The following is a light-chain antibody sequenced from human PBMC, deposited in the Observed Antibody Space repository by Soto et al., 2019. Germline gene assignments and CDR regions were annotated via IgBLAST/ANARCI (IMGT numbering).Light chain of an antibody. CDR2: DAS. CDR1: QTISTR. Sequence: DIQMTQSPSTLSASVGDRVTITCRASQTISTRLAWYQQKPGKAPKLLMYDASTLESGVSSRFSGSGSGTEFTLTISSLQPDDFATYSCQQYYALWTFGLGTKVEIK. V-gene: IGKV1-5*01. J-gene: IGKJ1*01. CDR3: QQYYALWT.